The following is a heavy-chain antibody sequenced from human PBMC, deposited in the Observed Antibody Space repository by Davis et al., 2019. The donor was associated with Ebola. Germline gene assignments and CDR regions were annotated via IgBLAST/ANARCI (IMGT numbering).Heavy chain of an antibody. CDR3: ARGRGLGYCSGGSCYGGIRFDY. D-gene: IGHD2-15*01. CDR2: INPSGST. CDR1: GGSFSGYY. J-gene: IGHJ4*02. V-gene: IGHV4-34*01. Sequence: SQTLSLTCAVYGGSFSGYYWGWIRQPPGKGLEWIGEINPSGSTNYNPSLKRRVYISVDTSKNQFSLKLNSVTAADTAVYYCARGRGLGYCSGGSCYGGIRFDYWGQGTLVTVSS.